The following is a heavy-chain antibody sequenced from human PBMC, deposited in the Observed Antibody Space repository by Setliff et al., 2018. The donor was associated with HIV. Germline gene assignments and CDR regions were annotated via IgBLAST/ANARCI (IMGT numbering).Heavy chain of an antibody. Sequence: PSETLSLTCAVYGESFSGYYWSWIRQPPGKGPEWIGEINHSGSINYNPSLKSRVTISVDTSKNQFSLKLTSVTAADTAVFYCARVSRYCSGISCYSFSYDYYMDVWGKGTTVTVSS. V-gene: IGHV4-34*01. CDR2: INHSGSI. CDR1: GESFSGYY. CDR3: ARVSRYCSGISCYSFSYDYYMDV. D-gene: IGHD2-15*01. J-gene: IGHJ6*03.